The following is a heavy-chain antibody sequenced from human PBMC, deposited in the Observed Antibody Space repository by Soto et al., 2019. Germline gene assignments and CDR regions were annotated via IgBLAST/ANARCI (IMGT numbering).Heavy chain of an antibody. V-gene: IGHV3-30*14. CDR1: GFTFSSYA. D-gene: IGHD4-17*01. CDR2: ISNDGKNT. J-gene: IGHJ4*02. CDR3: ARKRDYGDYDY. Sequence: GGSLRLSCAASGFTFSSYAMHWVRQAPGKGLEWVALISNDGKNTYYADSVEGRFFISRDNSKNTLFLQMNSLRPEDTALYYCARKRDYGDYDYWGQGTLVTVSS.